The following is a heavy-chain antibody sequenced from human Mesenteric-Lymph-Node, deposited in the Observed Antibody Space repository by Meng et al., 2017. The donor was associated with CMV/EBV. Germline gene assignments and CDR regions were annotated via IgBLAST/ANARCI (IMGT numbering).Heavy chain of an antibody. J-gene: IGHJ3*02. Sequence: GESLKISCAASGFTFSSYSMNWVRQAPGKGLEWVSSISSSSSYIYYADSVKGRFTISRDNSKNSLYLQMNGLRTEDTALYYCAKDHCSGDSCYTFDIWGQGTMVTVSS. D-gene: IGHD2-15*01. CDR1: GFTFSSYS. CDR2: ISSSSSYI. CDR3: AKDHCSGDSCYTFDI. V-gene: IGHV3-21*04.